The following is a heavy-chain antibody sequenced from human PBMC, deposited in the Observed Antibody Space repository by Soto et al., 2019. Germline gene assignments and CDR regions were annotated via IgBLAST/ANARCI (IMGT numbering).Heavy chain of an antibody. D-gene: IGHD5-12*01. V-gene: IGHV3-23*01. Sequence: PGGSLRLSCAGSGFTFSSFAMSWVRQAPGKGLEWVSGISGSGGSLYYADSVKGRFTVSRDISENTLYLQMNSLRAEDTGVYYCAKGINTEWLRSPTDYWGQGTLVTVSS. CDR3: AKGINTEWLRSPTDY. J-gene: IGHJ4*02. CDR2: ISGSGGSL. CDR1: GFTFSSFA.